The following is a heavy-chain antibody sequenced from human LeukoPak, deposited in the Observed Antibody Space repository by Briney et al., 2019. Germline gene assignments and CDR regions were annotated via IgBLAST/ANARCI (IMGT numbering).Heavy chain of an antibody. CDR3: TRTTRFLEWYDSFDI. V-gene: IGHV3-73*01. D-gene: IGHD3-3*01. J-gene: IGHJ3*02. CDR2: IRSKANSYAT. Sequence: GGSLKLSCAASGFTFSGSTMHWVRQASGKGLEWVGRIRSKANSYATTYDESVRGRFTISRDDSKNTAYLQMNSLKTEDTAVYYCTRTTRFLEWYDSFDIWGQGTMVTVSS. CDR1: GFTFSGST.